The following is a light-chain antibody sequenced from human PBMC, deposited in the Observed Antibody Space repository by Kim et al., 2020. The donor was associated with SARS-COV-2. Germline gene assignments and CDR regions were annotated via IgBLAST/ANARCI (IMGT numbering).Light chain of an antibody. CDR1: QSVSSY. CDR3: QQRYTWPQLT. CDR2: DAY. Sequence: EIVMTQSPATLSLSPGERATLSCRASQSVSSYSAWYQQKPGRAPRLLIYDAYKRATGIPARFSGSGSGTEFTLTISSLEPEDFAVYYCQQRYTWPQLTFGGGTKVDIK. J-gene: IGKJ4*01. V-gene: IGKV3-11*01.